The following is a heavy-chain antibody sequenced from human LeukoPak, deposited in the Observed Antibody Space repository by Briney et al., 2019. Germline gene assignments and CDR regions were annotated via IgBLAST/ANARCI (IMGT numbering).Heavy chain of an antibody. CDR3: ARAYEGTFDP. CDR2: IYYSGST. J-gene: IGHJ5*02. CDR1: GGSISSYY. D-gene: IGHD1-1*01. Sequence: PSETLPLTCTVSGGSISSYYWSWIRQPPGKGLEWIGYIYYSGSTNYNPSLKSRVTISVDTSKNQFSLKLSSVTAADTAVYYCARAYEGTFDPWGQGTLVTVSS. V-gene: IGHV4-59*01.